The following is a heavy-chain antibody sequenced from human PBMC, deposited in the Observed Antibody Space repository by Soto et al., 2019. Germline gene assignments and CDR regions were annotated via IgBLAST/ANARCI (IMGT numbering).Heavy chain of an antibody. J-gene: IGHJ6*02. CDR3: ARIQWLAGYYYYGMDV. Sequence: SETLSLTCTVSGGSISSYYWSWIRQPPGKGLEWIGYIYYSGSTNYNPSLKSRVTISVDTSKNQFSLKLSPVTAADTAVYYCARIQWLAGYYYYGMDVWGQGTTVTVSS. V-gene: IGHV4-59*01. CDR1: GGSISSYY. CDR2: IYYSGST. D-gene: IGHD6-19*01.